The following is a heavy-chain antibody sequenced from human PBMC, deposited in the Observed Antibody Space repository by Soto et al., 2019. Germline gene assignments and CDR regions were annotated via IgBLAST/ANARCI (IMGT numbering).Heavy chain of an antibody. J-gene: IGHJ5*02. CDR2: IKSKSDGGTT. D-gene: IGHD2-15*01. CDR1: GFTFSDAW. V-gene: IGHV3-15*01. CDR3: TTDLWRIAVVVGSTGYFNP. Sequence: GGSLRLSCAASGFTFSDAWMSCVLHAPLKGVDWVCRIKSKSDGGTTEYAAPVRGRFTISRDDSKNTLYLQMNSLKTEDTAVYYCTTDLWRIAVVVGSTGYFNPWGQGTPVTVSS.